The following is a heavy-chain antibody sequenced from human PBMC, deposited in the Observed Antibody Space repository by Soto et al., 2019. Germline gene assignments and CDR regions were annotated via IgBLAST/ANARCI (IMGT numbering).Heavy chain of an antibody. CDR2: IYYSGST. V-gene: IGHV4-59*08. CDR3: ARQFYGSGSRGAFDI. CDR1: GGSSGSYC. J-gene: IGHJ3*02. Sequence: PSETLSLTCSVSGGSSGSYCWSWIRQPPGKGLEWIGYIYYSGSTNYNPSLKSRVTISVDTSKNQFSLKLSSVTAADTAVYYCARQFYGSGSRGAFDIWGQGTMVTVSS. D-gene: IGHD3-10*01.